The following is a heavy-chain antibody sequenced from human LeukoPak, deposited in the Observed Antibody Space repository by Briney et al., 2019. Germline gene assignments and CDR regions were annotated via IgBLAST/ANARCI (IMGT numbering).Heavy chain of an antibody. V-gene: IGHV3-23*01. D-gene: IGHD3-10*01. CDR2: ISATGDGT. J-gene: IGHJ6*04. Sequence: PGGSLRLSCVVAGLRFSTYTMNWVRQAPGKGLEWVSSISATGDGTYYADSVQGRFTMSIDNSKNTVYLQMNSLRSEDTALYYCAKDRLWFGQLLPSKDVWGKGTTVTVSS. CDR3: AKDRLWFGQLLPSKDV. CDR1: GLRFSTYT.